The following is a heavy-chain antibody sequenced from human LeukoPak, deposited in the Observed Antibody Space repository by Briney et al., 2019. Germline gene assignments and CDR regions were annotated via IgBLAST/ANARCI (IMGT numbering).Heavy chain of an antibody. CDR3: ARGGQQLGEFDC. CDR2: IGTAGDT. D-gene: IGHD6-13*01. V-gene: IGHV3-13*01. CDR1: GFTFSSYD. Sequence: AGGSLRLSCAASGFTFSSYDMHWVRQATGKGLKWVSAIGTAGDTYYPGSVKGRFTISRENAKNSLYLQMNSLRAGDTAVYYCARGGQQLGEFDCWGQGTLVTVSS. J-gene: IGHJ4*02.